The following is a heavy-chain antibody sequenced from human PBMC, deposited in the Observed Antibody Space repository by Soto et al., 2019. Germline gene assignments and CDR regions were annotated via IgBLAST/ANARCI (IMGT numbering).Heavy chain of an antibody. V-gene: IGHV3-30-3*01. J-gene: IGHJ4*02. Sequence: GGSLRLSCAASGFTFSSYAMHWVRQAPGKGLEWVAVISYDGSNKYYADSVKGRFTISRDNSKNTLYLQMNSLRAEDTAVYYCAEGHSSGWYTSPPLGYWGQGTLVTVSS. CDR3: AEGHSSGWYTSPPLGY. CDR2: ISYDGSNK. D-gene: IGHD6-19*01. CDR1: GFTFSSYA.